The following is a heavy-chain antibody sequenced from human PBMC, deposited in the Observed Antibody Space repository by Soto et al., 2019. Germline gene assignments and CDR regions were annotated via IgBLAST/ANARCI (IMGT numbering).Heavy chain of an antibody. CDR1: GITFSNAW. Sequence: EVQLVESGGGLVQPGGSLRLSCAASGITFSNAWMNWVRQAPGKGLEWVGHIKSKADGGTTDYAAPVTGRFTISRXDSKNTLSLQMNSLKTEDTAVYYCTPDPGRYTRGNWGQGALVTVSS. CDR2: IKSKADGGTT. D-gene: IGHD6-13*01. J-gene: IGHJ4*02. V-gene: IGHV3-15*07. CDR3: TPDPGRYTRGN.